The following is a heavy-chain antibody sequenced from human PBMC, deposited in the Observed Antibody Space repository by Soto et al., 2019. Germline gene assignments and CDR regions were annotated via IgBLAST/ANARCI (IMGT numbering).Heavy chain of an antibody. J-gene: IGHJ2*01. CDR2: ISGSGGST. Sequence: EVQLLESGGGLVQPGGSLRLSCAASGFTFSSYAMSWVRQAPGKGLEWVSAISGSGGSTYYADSVKGRFTISRDSTKNTLYLQMNSLRAEDTAVYYCAKSRGSSWYIGVKYFDLWGRGTLVTVSS. CDR1: GFTFSSYA. CDR3: AKSRGSSWYIGVKYFDL. V-gene: IGHV3-23*01. D-gene: IGHD6-13*01.